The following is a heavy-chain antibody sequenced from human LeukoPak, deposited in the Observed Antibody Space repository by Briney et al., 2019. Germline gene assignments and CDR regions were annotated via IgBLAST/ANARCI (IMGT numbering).Heavy chain of an antibody. J-gene: IGHJ4*02. CDR1: GFTFRSYG. V-gene: IGHV3-33*01. CDR2: IWSDGYDK. CDR3: ARDLTDYFDY. Sequence: GGSLRLSCAASGFTFRSYGMHWVRQTQGKGLEWVAFIWSDGYDKFYADSVKGRFTISRDNSKKTLYLQMNSLRAEDTAVYYCARDLTDYFDYWGQGTLVTVSS. D-gene: IGHD2-8*02.